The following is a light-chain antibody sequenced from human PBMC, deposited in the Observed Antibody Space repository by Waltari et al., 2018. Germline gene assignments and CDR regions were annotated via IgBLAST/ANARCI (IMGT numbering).Light chain of an antibody. CDR1: RIGGRS. V-gene: IGLV3-21*01. J-gene: IGLJ2*01. CDR3: QLWESGSDRVV. Sequence: SYVLTQPPSVSVAPGKAARFTCGGNRIGGRSVHCYQQEPGQTPGLVIYYDSDRPSGIPERISGSKSGNTATLTISRVGAGDEAAYYCQLWESGSDRVVFGGGTKLTVL. CDR2: YDS.